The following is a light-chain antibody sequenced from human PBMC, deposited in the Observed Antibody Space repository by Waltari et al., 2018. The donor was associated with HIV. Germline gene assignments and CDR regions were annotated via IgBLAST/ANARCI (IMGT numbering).Light chain of an antibody. CDR3: NSYTSSSTRV. CDR2: EVS. J-gene: IGLJ2*01. Sequence: QSALNQPASVSGYPGQSITIPCTGTSSEVGGYNYVSWYQQHLGKAPKLVIYEVSKRPSGVSDRFSGSNSGNTASLTISGLQAEDEADYYCNSYTSSSTRVFGGGTKLTVL. CDR1: SSEVGGYNY. V-gene: IGLV2-14*01.